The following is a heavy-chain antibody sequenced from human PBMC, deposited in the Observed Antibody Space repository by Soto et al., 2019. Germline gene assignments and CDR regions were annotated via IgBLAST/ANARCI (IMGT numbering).Heavy chain of an antibody. J-gene: IGHJ6*02. CDR3: VKAHTSGWSPLYYYSGMDV. V-gene: IGHV3-30*18. CDR2: VSHDGSHE. Sequence: QVHLVESGGGVVQPGRSLRLSCAASRFTFTTFGMHWVRQAPGKGLEWVAVVSHDGSHEYYADSVKGRFTISRDNSKNTLFLQMNCLRPEATALYSCVKAHTSGWSPLYYYSGMDVWGQGTTVTVSS. D-gene: IGHD6-19*01. CDR1: RFTFTTFG.